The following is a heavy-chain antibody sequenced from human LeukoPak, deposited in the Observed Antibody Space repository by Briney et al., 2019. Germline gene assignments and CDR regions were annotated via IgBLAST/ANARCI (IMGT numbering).Heavy chain of an antibody. CDR1: GFTFSSYS. CDR2: ISSSSSYI. V-gene: IGHV3-21*01. CDR3: ASSQLWGLFGFDP. J-gene: IGHJ5*02. D-gene: IGHD5-18*01. Sequence: GGSLRLSCAASGFTFSSYSMNWVRQAPGKGLEWVSSISSSSSYIYYADSVKGRFTISRDNAKNSLYLQMNSLRAEDTAVYYCASSQLWGLFGFDPWGQGTLVTVSS.